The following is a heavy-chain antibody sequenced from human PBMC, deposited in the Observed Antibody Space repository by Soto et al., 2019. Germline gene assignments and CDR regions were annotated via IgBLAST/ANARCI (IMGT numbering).Heavy chain of an antibody. CDR3: AKALARNNWNSGFDY. Sequence: EVQLLESGGGLVQPGGSLRLSCAASGFTFSSYVMSWVRQAPGKGLEWVSAISGSGGSTYYADSVKGRFTISRDNSKNTLYLQMSSLRAEDTAVFYCAKALARNNWNSGFDYWGQGALVTVSP. J-gene: IGHJ4*02. CDR2: ISGSGGST. CDR1: GFTFSSYV. D-gene: IGHD1-7*01. V-gene: IGHV3-23*01.